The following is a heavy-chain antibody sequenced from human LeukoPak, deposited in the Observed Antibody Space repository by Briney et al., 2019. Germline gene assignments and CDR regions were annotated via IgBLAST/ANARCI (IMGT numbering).Heavy chain of an antibody. J-gene: IGHJ6*02. D-gene: IGHD2/OR15-2a*01. V-gene: IGHV3-7*04. CDR2: IKQDGSEK. CDR3: ARGLSRMDV. CDR1: GFTFGSYW. Sequence: GGSLRLSCAASGFTFGSYWMSWVRQAPGKGLEWVANIKQDGSEKYYVDSVKGRFTISRDNAKNSLYLQMDSLRAEDTAVYYCARGLSRMDVWGQGTTVTVSS.